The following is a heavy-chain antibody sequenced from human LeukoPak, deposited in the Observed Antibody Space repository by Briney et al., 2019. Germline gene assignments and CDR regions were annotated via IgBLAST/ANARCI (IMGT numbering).Heavy chain of an antibody. CDR2: ISGSGANS. CDR3: ARALSQQLIRYSQD. Sequence: PGGSLRLSCAASGFTFSNYAMSWVRQAPGKGLEWVSGISGSGANSYYADSVKGRFTISRDNSKNTLYLQMNSLRVDDTAVYYCARALSQQLIRYSQDWGQGTLVTVSS. J-gene: IGHJ1*01. CDR1: GFTFSNYA. V-gene: IGHV3-23*01. D-gene: IGHD1-1*01.